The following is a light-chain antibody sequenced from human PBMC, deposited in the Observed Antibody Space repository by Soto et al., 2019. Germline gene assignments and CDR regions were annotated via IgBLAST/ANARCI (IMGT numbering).Light chain of an antibody. V-gene: IGLV2-23*01. CDR2: EGS. CDR3: CSYAGNPYV. J-gene: IGLJ1*01. Sequence: ALTQPASVSGSPGQSIAISCTGTSSDVGSYNSVSWYQQHPGKAPKLMIYEGSKRPSGVSDRFSGSKSGNTASLTISGLQAEDEADYYCCSYAGNPYVFGTGTKVTVL. CDR1: SSDVGSYNS.